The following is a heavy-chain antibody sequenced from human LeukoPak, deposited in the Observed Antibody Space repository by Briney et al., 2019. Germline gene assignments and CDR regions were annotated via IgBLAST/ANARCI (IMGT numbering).Heavy chain of an antibody. CDR3: ARGRYYDFWSGPSGVRYFDY. CDR1: GYTLTELS. D-gene: IGHD3-3*01. V-gene: IGHV1-24*01. Sequence: ASVKVSCKVSGYTLTELSMHWVRQAPGKGLEWMGGFDPEDGETIYAQKFQGRVTMTEDTSTDTAYMELSSLRSEDTAVYYCARGRYYDFWSGPSGVRYFDYWGQGTLVTVSS. CDR2: FDPEDGET. J-gene: IGHJ4*02.